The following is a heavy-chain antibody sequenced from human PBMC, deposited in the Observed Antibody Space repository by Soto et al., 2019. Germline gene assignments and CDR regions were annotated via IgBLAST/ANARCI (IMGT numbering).Heavy chain of an antibody. D-gene: IGHD3-22*01. V-gene: IGHV4-31*03. J-gene: IGHJ4*02. CDR2: IHYSGSA. CDR1: GGSISSDGYH. CDR3: ARLIYDSRLNYFYFDF. Sequence: PSETLSLTCTVSGGSISSDGYHWSWIRQHPGKGLEWIGYIHYSGSASYTPSLRSRVTISVDKSKNQFSLKLNPVTAADTAVYYCARLIYDSRLNYFYFDFWGQGALVTVSS.